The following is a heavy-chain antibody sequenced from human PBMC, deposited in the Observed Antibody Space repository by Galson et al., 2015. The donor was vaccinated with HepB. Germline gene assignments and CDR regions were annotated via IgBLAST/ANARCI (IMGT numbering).Heavy chain of an antibody. J-gene: IGHJ3*02. Sequence: SLRLSCAASGFTFSDYYMSWIRQAPGEGLEWISYISSSSSYTKYADSVEGRFTISRDNAKNSLYLQLNSLRGEDTAVYYCARVGYRDYDAPADIWGQGTMVTVSS. D-gene: IGHD5-12*01. CDR2: ISSSSSYT. CDR3: ARVGYRDYDAPADI. V-gene: IGHV3-11*06. CDR1: GFTFSDYY.